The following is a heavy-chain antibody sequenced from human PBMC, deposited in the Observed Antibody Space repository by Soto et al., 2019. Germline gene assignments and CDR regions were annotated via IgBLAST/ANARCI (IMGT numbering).Heavy chain of an antibody. CDR2: ISYDGNKE. CDR3: AKETATSVDYYFFYGLDV. D-gene: IGHD1-1*01. V-gene: IGHV3-30*18. Sequence: QVQLVESGGGVVQPGRSLRLSCSASGFIFGTYGMDWVRQAPGKGLEWVALISYDGNKEFYADSVKGRFTISRDNSRNTLYLHMNSLKPDEKAMYYCAKETATSVDYYFFYGLDVWGPGTTVSVSS. CDR1: GFIFGTYG. J-gene: IGHJ6*02.